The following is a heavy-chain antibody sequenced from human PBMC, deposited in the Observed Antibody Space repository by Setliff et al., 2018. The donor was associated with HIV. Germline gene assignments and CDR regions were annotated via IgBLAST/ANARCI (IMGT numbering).Heavy chain of an antibody. J-gene: IGHJ4*02. V-gene: IGHV4-34*01. Sequence: SETLSLTCAVYGGSFSGYYWSWIRQPPGKGLEWIGEIYHSGSTNYNPSLKSRVTMSVDTSKNQFSLKLTSVTAADTAVYYCARVPRQLLKGAAAYFDYWGQGILVTVSS. CDR2: IYHSGST. CDR1: GGSFSGYY. D-gene: IGHD5-18*01. CDR3: ARVPRQLLKGAAAYFDY.